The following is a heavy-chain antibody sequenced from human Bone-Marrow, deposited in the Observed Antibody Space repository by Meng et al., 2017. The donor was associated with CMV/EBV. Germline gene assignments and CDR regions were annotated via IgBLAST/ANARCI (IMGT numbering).Heavy chain of an antibody. Sequence: GESLKISCAASGFTFSSYSMNWVRQAPGKGLEWVSYISSSSSTIYYADSVKGRFTISRDNAKNSLYLQMNSLGAEDTAVYYCARKDFWSGYHWGQGTLVTVSS. D-gene: IGHD3-3*01. V-gene: IGHV3-48*04. CDR1: GFTFSSYS. CDR2: ISSSSSTI. J-gene: IGHJ5*02. CDR3: ARKDFWSGYH.